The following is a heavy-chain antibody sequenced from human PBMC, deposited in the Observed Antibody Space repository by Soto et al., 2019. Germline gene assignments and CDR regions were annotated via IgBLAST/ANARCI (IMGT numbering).Heavy chain of an antibody. CDR2: INAGNGNT. CDR3: ARGTVVTHFDY. V-gene: IGHV1-3*05. J-gene: IGHJ4*02. CDR1: GYTFTSYS. Sequence: QVQLVQSGAEEKKPGASVKVSCKASGYTFTSYSMHWVRQAPGQRLEWMGWINAGNGNTKYSQKFQGRVTITRDTSASTAYMELSSRRSEDTAVDYCARGTVVTHFDYWGQGTLFTVSS. D-gene: IGHD2-15*01.